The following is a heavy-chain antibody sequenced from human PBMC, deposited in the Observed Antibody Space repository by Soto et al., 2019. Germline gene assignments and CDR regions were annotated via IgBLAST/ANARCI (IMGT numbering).Heavy chain of an antibody. CDR1: GFTFSSYS. CDR2: ISSSSSYI. Sequence: PGGSLRLSCAASGFTFSSYSMNWVRQAPGKGLEWVSSISSSSSYIYYADSVKGRFTISRDNAKNSLYLQMNSLRAEDTAVYYCARDQRAKHYYGPGSYHYYYYYGMDVWGQGTTVTVSS. D-gene: IGHD3-10*01. J-gene: IGHJ6*02. CDR3: ARDQRAKHYYGPGSYHYYYYYGMDV. V-gene: IGHV3-21*01.